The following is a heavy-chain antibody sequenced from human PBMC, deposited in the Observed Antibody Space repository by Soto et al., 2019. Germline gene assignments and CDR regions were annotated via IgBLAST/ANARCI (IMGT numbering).Heavy chain of an antibody. V-gene: IGHV4-59*01. Sequence: PSKTLSLICTVSGGSISNFYWNWIRKLPGKGLEWIGYISYSGNTNYNPSLKSRVSISVDTSKNQFSLNLTSVTAADTAVYYCARAPMVLTRSYFDSWGQGTPVTVSS. CDR1: GGSISNFY. J-gene: IGHJ4*02. CDR3: ARAPMVLTRSYFDS. CDR2: ISYSGNT. D-gene: IGHD2-8*01.